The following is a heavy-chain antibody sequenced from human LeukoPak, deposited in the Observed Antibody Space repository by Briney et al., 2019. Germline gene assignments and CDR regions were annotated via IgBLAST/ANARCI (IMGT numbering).Heavy chain of an antibody. CDR1: GFTFSSYW. Sequence: GGSLRLSCAASGFTFSSYWMSWVRQAPGKGLEWVANIKQDGSEKYYVDSVKGRFTISRDNAKNSLYLQMNSLRAEDTAVYYCARIDGDSSAYYYYYGMDVWGQGTTVTVSS. CDR3: ARIDGDSSAYYYYYGMDV. V-gene: IGHV3-7*01. J-gene: IGHJ6*02. D-gene: IGHD4-17*01. CDR2: IKQDGSEK.